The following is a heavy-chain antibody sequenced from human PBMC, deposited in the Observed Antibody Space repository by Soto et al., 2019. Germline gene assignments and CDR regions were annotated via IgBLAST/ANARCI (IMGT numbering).Heavy chain of an antibody. J-gene: IGHJ4*02. CDR1: GFTFSSYW. CDR3: ATSPFLRMTTHSFAY. V-gene: IGHV3-7*01. CDR2: IKQDG. D-gene: IGHD1-1*01. Sequence: GGSLRLSCAASGFTFSSYWMSWVRQAPGKGLEWVANIKQDGAVKGRFTISRDNAKNSLFLQMDSLGAEDTAVYYCATSPFLRMTTHSFAYWGQGALVTVSS.